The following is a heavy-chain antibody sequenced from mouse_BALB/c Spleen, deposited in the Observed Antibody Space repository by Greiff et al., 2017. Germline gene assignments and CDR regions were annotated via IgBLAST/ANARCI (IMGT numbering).Heavy chain of an antibody. D-gene: IGHD3-3*01. CDR1: GFNIKDYY. J-gene: IGHJ2*01. CDR2: IDPENGDT. Sequence: EVQLQQSGAELVKPGASVKLSCTASGFNIKDYYMHWVKQRPEQGLEWIGWIDPENGDTEYAPKFQGKATMTADTSSNTAYLQLSSLTSEDTAVYYCKRGGAVDYWGQGTTLTVSS. V-gene: IGHV14-4*02. CDR3: KRGGAVDY.